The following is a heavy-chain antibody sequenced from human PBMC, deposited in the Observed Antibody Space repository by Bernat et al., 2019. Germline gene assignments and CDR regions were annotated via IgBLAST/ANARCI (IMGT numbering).Heavy chain of an antibody. J-gene: IGHJ5*02. V-gene: IGHV3-33*01. D-gene: IGHD5-12*01. CDR3: ARDLGDIVATNNWFDP. CDR1: GFTFSSYG. CDR2: IWYDGSNK. Sequence: QVQLVESGGGVVQPGRSLRLSCEASGFTFSSYGMHWVRQAPGKGLEWVAVIWYDGSNKYYADSVKGRFTISRDNSKNTLYLQMNSLRAEDTAVYYCARDLGDIVATNNWFDPWGQGTLVTVSS.